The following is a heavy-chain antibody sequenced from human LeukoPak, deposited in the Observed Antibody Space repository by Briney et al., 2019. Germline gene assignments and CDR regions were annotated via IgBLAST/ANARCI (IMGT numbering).Heavy chain of an antibody. Sequence: SQTLSLTCTVSGGSISSGSYYWSWIRQPAGKGLEWIGRIYTSGSTNYNPSLKSRVTISVDTSKNQFSLKLSSVTAADTAVYYCARVALPLAAANDYWGQGTLVTVSS. CDR3: ARVALPLAAANDY. CDR1: GGSISSGSYY. CDR2: IYTSGST. J-gene: IGHJ4*02. D-gene: IGHD6-13*01. V-gene: IGHV4-61*02.